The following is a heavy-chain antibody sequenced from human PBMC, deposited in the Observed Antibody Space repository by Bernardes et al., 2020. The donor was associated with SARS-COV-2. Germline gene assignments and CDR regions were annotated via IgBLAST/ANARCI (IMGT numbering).Heavy chain of an antibody. J-gene: IGHJ6*02. CDR2: ISYEGSKT. CDR1: GFTFDGYG. CDR3: AKSNLVFHFSAYNGLDV. Sequence: GGSLRLSCVASGFTFDGYGMHWVRQAPGKGLEWVAFISYEGSKTYYADSVQGRFTISRDSSKNTLDLQMNSLRPEDTALYYCAKSNLVFHFSAYNGLDVWGQGTTVTVSS. V-gene: IGHV3-30*18. D-gene: IGHD3-10*01.